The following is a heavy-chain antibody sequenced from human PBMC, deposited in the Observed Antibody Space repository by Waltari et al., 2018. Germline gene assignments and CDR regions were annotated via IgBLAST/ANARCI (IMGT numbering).Heavy chain of an antibody. D-gene: IGHD3-3*01. V-gene: IGHV1-69*05. Sequence: QVQLVQSGAEVKKPGSSVKVSCKASGGTFSSYAISWVRQAPGQGLEWMGGIIPIFGTANYAQKFQGRVTITTDESTSTAYMELSSLRSEDTAVYYCARRGTLYDFWSGTNNWFDPWGQGTLVTVSS. CDR3: ARRGTLYDFWSGTNNWFDP. CDR1: GGTFSSYA. J-gene: IGHJ5*02. CDR2: IIPIFGTA.